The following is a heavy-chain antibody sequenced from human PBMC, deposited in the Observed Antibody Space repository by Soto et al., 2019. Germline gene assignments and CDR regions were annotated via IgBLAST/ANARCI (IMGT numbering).Heavy chain of an antibody. V-gene: IGHV4-61*01. CDR3: ARGAMVRGVITVYFDY. Sequence: PSETLSLTCTVSGGSVSSGSYYWSWIRQPPGKGLEWIGYIYYSGSTNYNPSLKSRVTISVDTSKNQFSLKLSSVTAADTAVYYCARGAMVRGVITVYFDYWGQGTLVTVS. CDR2: IYYSGST. D-gene: IGHD3-10*01. CDR1: GGSVSSGSYY. J-gene: IGHJ4*02.